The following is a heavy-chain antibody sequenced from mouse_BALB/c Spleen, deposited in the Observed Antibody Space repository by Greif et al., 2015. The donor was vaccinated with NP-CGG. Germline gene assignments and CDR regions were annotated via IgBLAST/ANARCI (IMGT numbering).Heavy chain of an antibody. CDR1: GFNIKDTY. J-gene: IGHJ1*01. CDR3: ARWGWYFDV. V-gene: IGHV14-3*02. CDR2: IDPANGNT. Sequence: EVKLQESGAGLVKPGASVKLSCTASGFNIKDTYMHWVKQRPEQGLEWIGRIDPANGNTKYDPKFQGKATITADTSSNTAYRQLSSLTSEDTAVYYCARWGWYFDVWGAGTTVTVSS.